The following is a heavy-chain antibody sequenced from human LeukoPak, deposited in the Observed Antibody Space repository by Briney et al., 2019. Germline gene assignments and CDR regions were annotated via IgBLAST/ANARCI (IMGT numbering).Heavy chain of an antibody. CDR1: GFXSADYD. CDR2: IHRDGRTT. Sequence: PGGSLRLSCAASGFXSADYDIHWVRQVPGKGLEWVALIHRDGRTTYYGDSVKGRFAISRDNSRTSLYLQMNSLRAEDTALYHCAKTRRSGTEYGDFDHWGQGTQVTVSS. J-gene: IGHJ4*02. D-gene: IGHD1-26*01. CDR3: AKTRRSGTEYGDFDH. V-gene: IGHV3-43*02.